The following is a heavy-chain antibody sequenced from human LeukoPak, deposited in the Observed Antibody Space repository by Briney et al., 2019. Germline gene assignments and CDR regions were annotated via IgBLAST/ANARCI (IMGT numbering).Heavy chain of an antibody. CDR3: ARGGPAGDFIVVAPTNNAFDI. D-gene: IGHD2-2*01. CDR1: GYTFTSYY. Sequence: ASVKVSCKASGYTFTSYYMHWVRQAPGQGLEWMGIINPSGGYTSYAQKFQGRVTMTRDTATRTVYMELSSLRSEDTAVYYCARGGPAGDFIVVAPTNNAFDIWGQGTMVTVSS. V-gene: IGHV1-46*01. CDR2: INPSGGYT. J-gene: IGHJ3*02.